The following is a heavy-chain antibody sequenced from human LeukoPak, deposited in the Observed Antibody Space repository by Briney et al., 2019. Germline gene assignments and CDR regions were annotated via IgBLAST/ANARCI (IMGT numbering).Heavy chain of an antibody. Sequence: DPSETLSLTCTVSGGSISSYYWSWIRQPPGEGLEWIGSIYHSGSTYYNPSLKSRVTISVDTSKNQFSLKLSSVTAADTAVYYCARPISWARGAFDIWGQGTMVTVSS. D-gene: IGHD1-26*01. CDR2: IYHSGST. CDR3: ARPISWARGAFDI. CDR1: GGSISSYY. J-gene: IGHJ3*02. V-gene: IGHV4-59*08.